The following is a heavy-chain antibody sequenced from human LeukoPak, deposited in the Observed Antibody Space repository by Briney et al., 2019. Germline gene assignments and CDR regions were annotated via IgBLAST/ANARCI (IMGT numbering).Heavy chain of an antibody. V-gene: IGHV3-53*01. J-gene: IGHJ1*01. CDR2: IYSGGST. Sequence: GGSLRLSCAASGXTVSSNYMSWVRQAPGKGLEWVSVIYSGGSTYYADSVKGRFTISRDNSKNTLYLQMNSLRAEDTAVYYCARESGYYDSSGYYYDYFQHWGQGTLVTVSS. D-gene: IGHD3-22*01. CDR1: GXTVSSNY. CDR3: ARESGYYDSSGYYYDYFQH.